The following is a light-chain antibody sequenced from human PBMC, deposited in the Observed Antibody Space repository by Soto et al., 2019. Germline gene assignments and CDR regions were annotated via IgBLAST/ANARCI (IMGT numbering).Light chain of an antibody. CDR2: LGS. CDR1: QSLLHSNGYNY. CDR3: MQALQTPT. V-gene: IGKV2-28*01. J-gene: IGKJ4*01. Sequence: DIVMTQSPLSLPVTPGEPASISCRSSQSLLHSNGYNYLDWYLQKPGQSPQLLIYLGSTRASGVAGRFSGSGSGTDFTLKISRVEAEDVGVYYCMQALQTPTFGGGTKVEIK.